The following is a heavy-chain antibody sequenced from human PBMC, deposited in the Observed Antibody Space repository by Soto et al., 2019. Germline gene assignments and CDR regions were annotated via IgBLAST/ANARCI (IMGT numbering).Heavy chain of an antibody. D-gene: IGHD4-4*01. Sequence: PSETLSLTCTVSGCSISSSSYYWGWIRQPPGKGLEWIGYIYYSGSTNYNPSLKSRVTISVDTSKNQFSLKLSSVTAADTAAYYCARRVTYNWCDPWGQGTRVTVSS. V-gene: IGHV4-61*05. CDR1: GCSISSSSYY. CDR3: ARRVTYNWCDP. J-gene: IGHJ5*02. CDR2: IYYSGST.